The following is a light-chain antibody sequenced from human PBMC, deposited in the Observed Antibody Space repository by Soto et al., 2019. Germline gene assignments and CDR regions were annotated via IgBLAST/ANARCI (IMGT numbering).Light chain of an antibody. CDR1: QDIRSW. J-gene: IGKJ3*01. CDR3: QQYNSYSPFT. CDR2: SRS. V-gene: IGKV1D-16*01. Sequence: DIQMTQSPTSVSAAVGDRVTISCRASQDIRSWLAWYQVKPGRAPKLLIYSRSRVHGVPSRFSGSGSGTDFTLTINSLQPDDFGTYYCQQYNSYSPFTFGPGTKVDIK.